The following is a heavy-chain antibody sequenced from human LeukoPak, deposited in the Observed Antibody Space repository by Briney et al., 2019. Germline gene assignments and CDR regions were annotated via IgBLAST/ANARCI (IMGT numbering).Heavy chain of an antibody. V-gene: IGHV3-23*01. CDR1: GLNFNTHA. CDR2: VSHSGTDT. D-gene: IGHD5-24*01. CDR3: AKAIGGRRLQPYL. Sequence: GRSLRLSCEVSGLNFNTHAMNWVRQAPGKGLEWVSAVSHSGTDTYYADSVKGRFTISRDNSKNTLYLQMSSLRAEDTALYYCAKAIGGRRLQPYLWGQGTLVTVSS. J-gene: IGHJ5*02.